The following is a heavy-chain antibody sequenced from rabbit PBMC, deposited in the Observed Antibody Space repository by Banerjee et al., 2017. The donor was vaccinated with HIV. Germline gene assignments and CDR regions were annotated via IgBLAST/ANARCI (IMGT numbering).Heavy chain of an antibody. CDR3: ARSRGSGWYIDRLDL. CDR2: IYAGSSGDT. Sequence: QSLEESGGDLVKPGASVTLTCTASGFTISSNAYMCWVRQAPGRGLEWIACIYAGSSGDTYYANWAKGRFTISRTSSTTVSLQMTSLAAADTATYFCARSRGSGWYIDRLDLWGPGTLVTVS. V-gene: IGHV1S40*01. CDR1: GFTISSNAY. J-gene: IGHJ6*01. D-gene: IGHD1-1*01.